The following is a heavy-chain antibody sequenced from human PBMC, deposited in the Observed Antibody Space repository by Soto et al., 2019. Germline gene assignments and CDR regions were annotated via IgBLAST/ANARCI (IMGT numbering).Heavy chain of an antibody. CDR2: ITAAGDGT. J-gene: IGHJ4*02. CDR1: GITFSNYM. Sequence: PGGSLRLSCEASGITFSNYMMTWIRQAPGKGLEWVSTITAAGDGTYYADSVKGRFTMSRETSKNTLYLQMNSLRAEDTAVYYCARATITMIKDWGQGTLVTVSS. V-gene: IGHV3-23*01. CDR3: ARATITMIKD. D-gene: IGHD3-22*01.